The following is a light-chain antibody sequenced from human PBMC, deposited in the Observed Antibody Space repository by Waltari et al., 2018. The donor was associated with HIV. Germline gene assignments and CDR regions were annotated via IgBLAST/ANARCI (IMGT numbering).Light chain of an antibody. CDR3: CSYAGGYTLV. V-gene: IGLV2-11*01. CDR1: SSDVGGYNY. Sequence: QSALTPPRSVSGFPGQSVTISCTGTSSDVGGYNYFSWYQQHPGKAPKLMIYDVTKRPSGVPDRFYGSKSGNTASLTISGLQAEDEADYFCCSYAGGYTLVFGGGTKLTVL. J-gene: IGLJ3*02. CDR2: DVT.